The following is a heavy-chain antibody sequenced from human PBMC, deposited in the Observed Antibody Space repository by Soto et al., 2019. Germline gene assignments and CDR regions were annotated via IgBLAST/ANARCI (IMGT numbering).Heavy chain of an antibody. Sequence: ASVKVSCKASGYTFTTYGISWVRQAPGQGLEWMGWISGYNGHTKYAQKFQGRVTMTRNTSISTAYMELSSLRSEDTAVYYCARGKGLVPYNWFDPWGQGTLVTVSS. CDR1: GYTFTTYG. CDR2: ISGYNGHT. D-gene: IGHD2-15*01. V-gene: IGHV1-18*01. CDR3: ARGKGLVPYNWFDP. J-gene: IGHJ5*02.